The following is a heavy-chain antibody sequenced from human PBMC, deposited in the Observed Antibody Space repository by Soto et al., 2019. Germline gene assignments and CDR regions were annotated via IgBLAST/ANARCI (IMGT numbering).Heavy chain of an antibody. V-gene: IGHV4-59*01. D-gene: IGHD3-16*02. J-gene: IGHJ4*02. CDR1: GGSISSYY. CDR2: IYYSGST. CDR3: ARDPGGDIPGAEDYFDY. Sequence: SETLSLTCTVSGGSISSYYWSWIRQPPGKGLEWIGYIYYSGSTNYNPSLKSRVTISVDTSKNQFSLKLSSVTAADTAVYYCARDPGGDIPGAEDYFDYWGQGTLVTVSS.